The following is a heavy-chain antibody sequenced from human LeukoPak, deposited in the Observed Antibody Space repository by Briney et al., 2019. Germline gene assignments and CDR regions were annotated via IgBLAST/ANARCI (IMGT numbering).Heavy chain of an antibody. CDR1: GFTFSTYA. V-gene: IGHV3-23*01. CDR2: VSGSGGGT. J-gene: IGHJ4*02. Sequence: GGSLRLSCAASGFTFSTYAMSWVRQAPGKGLEWVSIVSGSGGGTYYADSVKGRFTISRDNSKNTMFLLMYSLRVEDTAVYYCAKGTATTRSYLDSWGQGTLVTVSS. CDR3: AKGTATTRSYLDS. D-gene: IGHD1-1*01.